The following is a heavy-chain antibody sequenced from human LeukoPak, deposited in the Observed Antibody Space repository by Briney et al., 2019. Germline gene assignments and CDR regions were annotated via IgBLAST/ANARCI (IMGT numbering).Heavy chain of an antibody. D-gene: IGHD3-22*01. CDR1: GFTFSSYA. CDR3: ARDMGYYDSSGYYDFDY. CDR2: ISGSGGST. J-gene: IGHJ4*02. Sequence: GGSLRLSCAASGFTFSSYAMSWVRQAPGKGLEWVSAISGSGGSTYYADSVKGRFTISRDNAKNTLYLQMNSLRAEDTAVYYCARDMGYYDSSGYYDFDYWGQGTLVTVSS. V-gene: IGHV3-23*01.